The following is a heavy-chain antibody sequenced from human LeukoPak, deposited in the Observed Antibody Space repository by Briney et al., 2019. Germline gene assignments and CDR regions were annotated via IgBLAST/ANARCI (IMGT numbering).Heavy chain of an antibody. CDR3: ARSGYDWAFDI. CDR2: IYYSGST. CDR1: GYSITSGSYY. Sequence: VEPSETLSLTCSVSGYSITSGSYYWGWIRQPPGKGLEWIGSIYYSGSTYYNPSLKSRVTISVDTSKNQFSLKLSSVTAADTAVYYCARSGYDWAFDIWGQGTMVTVSS. V-gene: IGHV4-39*01. D-gene: IGHD5-12*01. J-gene: IGHJ3*02.